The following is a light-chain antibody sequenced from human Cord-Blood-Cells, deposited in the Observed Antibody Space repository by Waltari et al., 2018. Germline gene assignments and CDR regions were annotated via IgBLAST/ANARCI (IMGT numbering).Light chain of an antibody. V-gene: IGKV1-33*01. Sequence: DIQMTQSPSSLSASVGDRVTITCQASQDIINYLNWYQQKPGKAPNLLIYYSSNLETWVPSRFSGSGSGTDFTFTISSLQPEDIATYYCQQYDNLPYTFGQATKLEIK. CDR1: QDIINY. CDR3: QQYDNLPYT. CDR2: YSS. J-gene: IGKJ2*01.